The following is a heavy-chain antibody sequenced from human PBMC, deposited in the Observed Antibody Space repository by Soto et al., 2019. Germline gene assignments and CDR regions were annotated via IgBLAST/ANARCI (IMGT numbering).Heavy chain of an antibody. Sequence: GASVQVSCKASGGTFNNYGINWVRQAPGQGLEWMGGVIPLFGAANYAQKFQGRVTITADASTSVVYMQLSSLRSEDTAVYYCAREQHDPYDASGYYFNWFDPWGQGTLVTVSS. J-gene: IGHJ5*02. D-gene: IGHD3-22*01. CDR1: GGTFNNYG. V-gene: IGHV1-69*13. CDR2: VIPLFGAA. CDR3: AREQHDPYDASGYYFNWFDP.